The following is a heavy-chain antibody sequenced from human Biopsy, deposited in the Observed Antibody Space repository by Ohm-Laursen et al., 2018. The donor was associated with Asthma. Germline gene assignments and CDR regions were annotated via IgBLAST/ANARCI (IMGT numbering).Heavy chain of an antibody. V-gene: IGHV3-30-3*01. J-gene: IGHJ4*02. CDR1: GFTFHNYV. Sequence: SLRLSCSASGFTFHNYVMHWVRQAPGKGLEWVAGIFFDGSNKYYADSVKGRFTISRDNSKDTLYLQVNSLRGDDTAVYYCARGKTWGRSYYFDDWGQGAQVTVSS. CDR3: ARGKTWGRSYYFDD. CDR2: IFFDGSNK. D-gene: IGHD6-6*01.